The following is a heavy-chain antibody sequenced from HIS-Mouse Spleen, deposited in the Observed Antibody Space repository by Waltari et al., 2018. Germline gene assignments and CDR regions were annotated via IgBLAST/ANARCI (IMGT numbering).Heavy chain of an antibody. J-gene: IGHJ2*01. D-gene: IGHD6-13*01. Sequence: QLQLQESGPGLVKPSETLSLTCTVSGGSISSSSYYWGWIRQPPGKGLGWIGSIYYSGSTHYNPSLKGRVTISVDTSKNQFSLKLSSVTAADTAVYYCAREIPYSSSWYDWYFDLWGRGTLVTVSS. CDR2: IYYSGST. CDR1: GGSISSSSYY. CDR3: AREIPYSSSWYDWYFDL. V-gene: IGHV4-39*07.